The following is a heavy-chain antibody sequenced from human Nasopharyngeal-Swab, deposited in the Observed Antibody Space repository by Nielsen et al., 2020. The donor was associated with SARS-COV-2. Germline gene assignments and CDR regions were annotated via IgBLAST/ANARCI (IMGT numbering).Heavy chain of an antibody. V-gene: IGHV3-23*01. CDR1: GFTFSSYA. Sequence: GESLKISCVASGFTFSSYAMSWVRQAPGKGLEWVSAISGSGGSTYYADSVKGRFTISRDNSKNTLYLQMNSLRAEDTAVYYCAKILAVGWFLGGYFDYWGQGTLVTVSS. D-gene: IGHD3-3*01. J-gene: IGHJ4*02. CDR3: AKILAVGWFLGGYFDY. CDR2: ISGSGGST.